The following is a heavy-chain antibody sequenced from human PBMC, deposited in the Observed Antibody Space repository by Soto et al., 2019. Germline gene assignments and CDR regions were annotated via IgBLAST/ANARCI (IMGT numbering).Heavy chain of an antibody. D-gene: IGHD4-17*01. CDR3: ASPRVFYGTHIDY. J-gene: IGHJ4*02. Sequence: QLQLQESGPGLVKPSETLSLTCTVSGGSISSSSYYWGWIRQPPGKGLEWIGSIYYSGSTYYNPSLKSRVTISVDTSKNQFSLKLSSVTAADTAVYYCASPRVFYGTHIDYWGQGTLVTVSS. CDR1: GGSISSSSYY. CDR2: IYYSGST. V-gene: IGHV4-39*01.